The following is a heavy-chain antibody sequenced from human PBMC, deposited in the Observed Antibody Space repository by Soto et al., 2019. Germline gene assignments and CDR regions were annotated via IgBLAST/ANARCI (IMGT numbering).Heavy chain of an antibody. J-gene: IGHJ6*02. V-gene: IGHV5-51*01. D-gene: IGHD3-3*01. CDR3: ARHAYDFWSGHPNPRYYYGMDV. CDR1: GYSFTSYW. Sequence: PGESLKISCKGSGYSFTSYWIGWVRQMPGKGLEWMGIIYPGDSDTKYSPSFEGQVTISADKSINTAYLQWSSLKATDTAMYYCARHAYDFWSGHPNPRYYYGMDVWGQGTTVTVSS. CDR2: IYPGDSDT.